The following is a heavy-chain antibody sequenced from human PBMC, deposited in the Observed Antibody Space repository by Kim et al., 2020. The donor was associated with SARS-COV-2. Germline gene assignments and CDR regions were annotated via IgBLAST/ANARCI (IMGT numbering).Heavy chain of an antibody. Sequence: GGSLRLSCAVSGIPFSNAWFNWVRQAPGKGLEWVGRIKSKRDGGTADLAAPGKGRFAISRDDSKNTLYLLMNSLTTDDSAVYYCTTVSMRWGQGTLVTVS. V-gene: IGHV3-15*01. CDR3: TTVSMR. CDR1: GIPFSNAW. CDR2: IKSKRDGGTA. D-gene: IGHD2-2*01. J-gene: IGHJ4*02.